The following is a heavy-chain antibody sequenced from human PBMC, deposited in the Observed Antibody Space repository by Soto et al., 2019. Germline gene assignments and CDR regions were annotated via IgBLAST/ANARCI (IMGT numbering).Heavy chain of an antibody. CDR1: GCSISSGGYS. J-gene: IGHJ5*02. CDR2: IYHSGST. V-gene: IGHV4-30-2*01. Sequence: QLQLQEYGSGLVKPSQTLSLTCAVSGCSISSGGYSWSWIRQPPGKGLEWIGYIYHSGSTYYNTSLKSRVTISVDRSKNQFSLKLSSVTAADTAVYYCDRVPDRWGQGTLFPVSS. D-gene: IGHD2-2*01. CDR3: DRVPDR.